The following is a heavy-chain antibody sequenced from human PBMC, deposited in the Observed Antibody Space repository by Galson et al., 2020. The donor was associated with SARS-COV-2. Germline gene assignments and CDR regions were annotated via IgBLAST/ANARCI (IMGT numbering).Heavy chain of an antibody. CDR1: GFTFSNYG. D-gene: IGHD1-1*01. V-gene: IGHV3-33*01. CDR3: ARREEDNKRRGLEH. Sequence: SLKISCAASGFTFSNYGMHWVRQAPGKGLEWVAVIFYDGNYKYYGDSVKGRFTISRDNSKNTVYLQMNSLTAEDTAVYDCARREEDNKRRGLEHWGQGILVTVSS. J-gene: IGHJ4*02. CDR2: IFYDGNYK.